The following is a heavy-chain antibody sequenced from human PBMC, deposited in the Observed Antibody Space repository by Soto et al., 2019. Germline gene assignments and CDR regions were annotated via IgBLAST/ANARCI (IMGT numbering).Heavy chain of an antibody. CDR3: ARDGGTYFDY. V-gene: IGHV3-74*01. Sequence: PGGSLRLSCADSGFTFSTYWMHWVRQAPGKGLVWVSRLDNDGTNTRYADSVKGRFTVSRDNGKNTVYLQMDSLRAEGTAVYYCARDGGTYFDYWGQGTLVTVSS. CDR1: GFTFSTYW. D-gene: IGHD3-16*01. CDR2: LDNDGTNT. J-gene: IGHJ4*02.